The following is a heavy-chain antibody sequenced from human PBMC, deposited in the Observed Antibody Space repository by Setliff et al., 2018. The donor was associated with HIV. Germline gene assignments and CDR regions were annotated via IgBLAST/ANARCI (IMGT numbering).Heavy chain of an antibody. CDR2: VSPHGGYT. J-gene: IGHJ6*03. D-gene: IGHD5-12*01. CDR1: GGNFRFYA. Sequence: ASVKVSCKASGGNFRFYAFSWVRQAPGQGLEWMGWVSPHGGYTSYAKKFQGRITMTTDTSIATAYMELRGLTSDDTAIYYCARELYVDIVATIDPLGDDYYYYYYMDVWGKGTTVTVSS. V-gene: IGHV1-18*01. CDR3: ARELYVDIVATIDPLGDDYYYYYYMDV.